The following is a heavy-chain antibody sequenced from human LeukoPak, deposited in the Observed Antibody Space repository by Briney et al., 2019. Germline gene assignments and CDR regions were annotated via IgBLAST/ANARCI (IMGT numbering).Heavy chain of an antibody. CDR2: ISGSGGST. CDR1: GFTFSIYA. Sequence: PGGSLRLSCAASGFTFSIYAMSWVRQAPGKGLEWVSAISGSGGSTYYADSVKGRFTISRDNSKNTLYLQMNSLRAEDTAVYYCARDGEGDYYDSSGLDYWGQGTLVTVSS. D-gene: IGHD3-22*01. CDR3: ARDGEGDYYDSSGLDY. J-gene: IGHJ4*02. V-gene: IGHV3-23*01.